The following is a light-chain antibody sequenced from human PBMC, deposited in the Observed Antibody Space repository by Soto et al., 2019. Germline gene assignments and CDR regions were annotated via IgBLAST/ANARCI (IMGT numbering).Light chain of an antibody. Sequence: QSALTQPPAASGSPGQSVTISCTGTSSDVGGYKYVSWYQQYPGKAPKILIYEVNQRPSGVPDRFSGSKSGNTASLTVSGLQAEDEADYYCSSHAVSSTGVFGGGTKLTVL. V-gene: IGLV2-8*01. CDR2: EVN. CDR3: SSHAVSSTGV. J-gene: IGLJ3*02. CDR1: SSDVGGYKY.